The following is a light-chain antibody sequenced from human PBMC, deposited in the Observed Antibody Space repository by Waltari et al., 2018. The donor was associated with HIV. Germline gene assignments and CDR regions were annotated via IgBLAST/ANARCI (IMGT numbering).Light chain of an antibody. CDR3: QQYGSSSWT. J-gene: IGKJ1*01. V-gene: IGKV3-20*01. Sequence: EIVLTQSTGTLCLSPGGRTSLPGRSSQSGSSSNLSWYQQKPGQAPRLLSYGESSRATGIPDRFSGIGSGTDGTLTIRRLGPEDFAVYYCQQYGSSSWTFGQGTKVEIK. CDR1: QSGSSSN. CDR2: GES.